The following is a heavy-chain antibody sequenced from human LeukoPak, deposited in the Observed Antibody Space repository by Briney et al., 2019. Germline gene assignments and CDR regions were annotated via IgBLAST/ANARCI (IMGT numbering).Heavy chain of an antibody. D-gene: IGHD3-22*01. V-gene: IGHV4-59*01. CDR2: IYYSGST. CDR3: ARHRGSGYPYFDY. Sequence: SETLSLTCTVSVGSINNYYWSWLRQPPGKGLEWIGYIYYSGSTNYNPSLKSRVTISVDTSKNQFSLKMSSLTAADTAVYYCARHRGSGYPYFDYWGQGTLVTVSS. J-gene: IGHJ4*02. CDR1: VGSINNYY.